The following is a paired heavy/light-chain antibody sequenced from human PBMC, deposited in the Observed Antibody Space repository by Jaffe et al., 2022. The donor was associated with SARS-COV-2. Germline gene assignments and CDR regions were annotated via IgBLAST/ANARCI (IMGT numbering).Light chain of an antibody. Sequence: DIQLTQSPSFLSASVGDRVTITCRASQGISSYLAWYQQKPGKAPKLLIYAASTLQSGVPSRFSGSGSGTEFTLTISSLQPEDFATYYCQQSDTFGGGTKVEIK. CDR2: AAS. V-gene: IGKV1-9*01. CDR3: QQSDT. J-gene: IGKJ4*01. CDR1: QGISSY.
Heavy chain of an antibody. CDR3: ARLLYGSGSSPPNWFDP. Sequence: EVQLVQSGAEVKKPGESLKISCKGSGYSFTSYWIGWVRQMPGKGLEWMGIIYPGDSDTRYSPSFQGQVTISADKSISTAYLQWSSLKASDTAMYYCARLLYGSGSSPPNWFDPWGQGTLVTVSS. CDR2: IYPGDSDT. V-gene: IGHV5-51*01. J-gene: IGHJ5*02. D-gene: IGHD3-10*01. CDR1: GYSFTSYW.